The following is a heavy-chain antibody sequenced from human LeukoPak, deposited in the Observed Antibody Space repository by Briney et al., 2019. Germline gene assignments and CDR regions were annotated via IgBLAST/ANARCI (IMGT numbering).Heavy chain of an antibody. CDR3: ARDPPTAEGDWYFDL. CDR1: GGSISSGSYY. J-gene: IGHJ2*01. V-gene: IGHV4-61*02. CDR2: IYTSGST. Sequence: SETLSLTCTVSGGSISSGSYYWSWIRQPAGKGLEWIGRIYTSGSTNYNPSLKSRVTISVDTSKNQFSLKLSSVTAADTAVYYCARDPPTAEGDWYFDLWGRGTLVTVSS. D-gene: IGHD7-27*01.